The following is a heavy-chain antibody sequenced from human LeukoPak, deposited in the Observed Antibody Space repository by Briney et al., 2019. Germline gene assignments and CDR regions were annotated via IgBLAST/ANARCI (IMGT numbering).Heavy chain of an antibody. D-gene: IGHD7-27*01. J-gene: IGHJ4*02. CDR2: IYYSGST. V-gene: IGHV4-59*12. Sequence: SETLSLTCTVSGGSISSYYWSWIRQPPGKGLEWIGYIYYSGSTNYNPSLKSRVTISVDTSKNQFSLKLSSVTAADTAVYYCARDGPHRRWGPVAGASQDYWGQGTLVTVSS. CDR3: ARDGPHRRWGPVAGASQDY. CDR1: GGSISSYY.